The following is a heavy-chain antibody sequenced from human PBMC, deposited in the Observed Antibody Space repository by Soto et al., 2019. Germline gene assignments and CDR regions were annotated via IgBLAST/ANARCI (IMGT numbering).Heavy chain of an antibody. CDR1: GGSISSGDYY. J-gene: IGHJ6*02. V-gene: IGHV4-30-4*01. D-gene: IGHD2-15*01. Sequence: QAQLQESGPGLVKPSQTLSLTCTVSGGSISSGDYYWSWIRQPPGKGLEWIGYIYYSGSTYYNPSLKSRVTISLDTSKNQFSLKLSSVIAADTAAYYCARDSCSGGSCYSHYYYGMDVWGQGTTVTVSS. CDR3: ARDSCSGGSCYSHYYYGMDV. CDR2: IYYSGST.